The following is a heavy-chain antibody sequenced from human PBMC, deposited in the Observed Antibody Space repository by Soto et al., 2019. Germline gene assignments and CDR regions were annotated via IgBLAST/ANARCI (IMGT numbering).Heavy chain of an antibody. D-gene: IGHD2-15*01. CDR1: GFTFSSYA. CDR3: ARVPGVVVVAATHYYYGMDV. Sequence: ESGGGVVPPGRSLRLSCAASGFTFSSYAMHWVRQAPGKGLEWVAVISYDGSNKYYADSVKGRFTISRDNSKNTLYLQMNSLRAEDTAVYYCARVPGVVVVAATHYYYGMDVWGQGTTVTVSS. CDR2: ISYDGSNK. V-gene: IGHV3-30-3*01. J-gene: IGHJ6*02.